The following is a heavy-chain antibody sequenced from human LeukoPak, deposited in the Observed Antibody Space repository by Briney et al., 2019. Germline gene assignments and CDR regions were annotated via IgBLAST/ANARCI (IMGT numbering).Heavy chain of an antibody. CDR1: GFTFSSYG. Sequence: GGSLRLSCAASGFTFSSYGMHWVRQAPPKGLEWVAVIWYDGSNKYYADSVKGRFTISRDNSKNTLYLQMNSLRDEDSAVYYCARDQGIFDYWGQGTLVTVSS. CDR2: IWYDGSNK. V-gene: IGHV3-33*01. CDR3: ARDQGIFDY. J-gene: IGHJ4*02.